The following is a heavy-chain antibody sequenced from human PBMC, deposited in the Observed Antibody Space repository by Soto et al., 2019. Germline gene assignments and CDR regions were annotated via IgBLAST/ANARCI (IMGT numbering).Heavy chain of an antibody. CDR1: GGTFSSYA. Sequence: SVKVSCKASGGTFSSYAISWVRQAPGQGLEWMGGIIPILGTANYAQKFQGRVTITADESTSTAYMELSSLRSEDTAVYYCARGSSGWQTYYYYGMDVWGQGTTVTVSS. CDR2: IIPILGTA. CDR3: ARGSSGWQTYYYYGMDV. V-gene: IGHV1-69*13. J-gene: IGHJ6*02. D-gene: IGHD6-19*01.